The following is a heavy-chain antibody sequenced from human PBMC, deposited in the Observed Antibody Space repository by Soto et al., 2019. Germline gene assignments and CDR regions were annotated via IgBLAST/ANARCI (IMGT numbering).Heavy chain of an antibody. CDR3: ARGAGSAYYVDS. V-gene: IGHV3-74*01. D-gene: IGHD3-22*01. CDR1: GFTFTSYW. CDR2: INPYGSTT. Sequence: EVQLVESGGGLVQPGGSLRLSCAASGFTFTSYWMHWVRQAPGKGLVWVSRINPYGSTTNYADSVNGQFTISRDNAKNTLYLQRNSLGAEDTAVYYCARGAGSAYYVDSWGQGTLVTVSS. J-gene: IGHJ4*02.